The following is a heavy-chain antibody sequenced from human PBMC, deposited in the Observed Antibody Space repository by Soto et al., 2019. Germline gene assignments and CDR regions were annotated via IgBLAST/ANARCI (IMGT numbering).Heavy chain of an antibody. J-gene: IGHJ6*02. CDR1: GGSISSGDYY. D-gene: IGHD3-10*01. Sequence: SETLSLTCTVSGGSISSGDYYWSWIRQPPGKGLEWIGYIYYSGSTYYNPSLKSRVTISVDTSKNQFSLKLSSVTAADTAVYYCARAPYYYGSGSYEQYYYYYGMDVWGQGTTVTVSS. CDR2: IYYSGST. V-gene: IGHV4-30-4*01. CDR3: ARAPYYYGSGSYEQYYYYYGMDV.